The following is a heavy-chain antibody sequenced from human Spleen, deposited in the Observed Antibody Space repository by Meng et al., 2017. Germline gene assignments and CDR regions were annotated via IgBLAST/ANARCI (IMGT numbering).Heavy chain of an antibody. J-gene: IGHJ5*02. D-gene: IGHD3-10*01. V-gene: IGHV4-61*02. CDR2: IYTSGST. CDR1: GGSISSGSYY. CDR3: ARDKRYYYGSGSYSDWFDP. Sequence: LRLSCTVSGGSISSGSYYWSWIRQPAGKGLEWIGRIYTSGSTNYNPSLKSRVTISVDTSKNQFSLKLSSVTAADTAVYYCARDKRYYYGSGSYSDWFDPWGQGTLVTVSS.